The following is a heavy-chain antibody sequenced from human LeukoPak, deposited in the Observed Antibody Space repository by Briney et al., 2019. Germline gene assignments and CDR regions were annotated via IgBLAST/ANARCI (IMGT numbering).Heavy chain of an antibody. CDR3: ARRARYGSRHVDS. V-gene: IGHV5-51*01. CDR2: IYPSDSTT. CDR1: GYSFSNHW. D-gene: IGHD4-23*01. Sequence: GESLKISCKGSGYSFSNHWIGWVRQMPGRGLEWMGIIYPSDSTTYYTTSFKGQVTISVDKSIDIAYLQWGSLKASDSAIYYCARRARYGSRHVDSWGQGTLVTVSS. J-gene: IGHJ4*02.